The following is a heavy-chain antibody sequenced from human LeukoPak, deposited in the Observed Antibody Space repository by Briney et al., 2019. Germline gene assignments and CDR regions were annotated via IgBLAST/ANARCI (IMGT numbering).Heavy chain of an antibody. Sequence: GGSLRLSCAASGFTFSSYTMYWVRQAPGKGLEWVASVSVEGIGRYFPGSVEGRFTISRDNSKNTVYLQMSNVRIEDTAVYFCATVTKVDFDYWGQGTLVTVSS. J-gene: IGHJ4*02. CDR3: ATVTKVDFDY. D-gene: IGHD4-11*01. CDR2: VSVEGIGR. V-gene: IGHV3-30*04. CDR1: GFTFSSYT.